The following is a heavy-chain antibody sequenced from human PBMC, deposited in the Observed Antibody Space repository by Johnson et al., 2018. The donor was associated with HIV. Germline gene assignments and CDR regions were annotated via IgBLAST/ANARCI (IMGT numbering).Heavy chain of an antibody. CDR1: EFTFGRFS. Sequence: QVQLVESGGGVVQPGRSLRLSCAAPEFTFGRFSLHCVRQPPGKGLEWVSLISSDGSSKCHGEYVKGRLTISRDNSRNALYLQMNSLRAEDTAVFYCARDQFGTITTGGDGAFDIWGQGTMVTVSS. CDR2: ISSDGSSK. CDR3: ARDQFGTITTGGDGAFDI. V-gene: IGHV3-30-3*01. D-gene: IGHD5-24*01. J-gene: IGHJ3*02.